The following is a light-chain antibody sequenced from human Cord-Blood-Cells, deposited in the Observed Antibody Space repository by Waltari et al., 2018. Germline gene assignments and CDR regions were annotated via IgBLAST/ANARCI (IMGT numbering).Light chain of an antibody. CDR2: EGS. CDR1: GSDDGSYNR. Sequence: QSALTQPASVSGSPGQSITIPFTGTGSDDGSYNRVFWYQQHPGKAPKLLIYEGSQRPAGVSNRFSGSKSADKSSLTISRLQAEDEADYYCGPYAGSSTWEFGGGTKLTVL. CDR3: GPYAGSSTWE. V-gene: IGLV2-23*01. J-gene: IGLJ3*02.